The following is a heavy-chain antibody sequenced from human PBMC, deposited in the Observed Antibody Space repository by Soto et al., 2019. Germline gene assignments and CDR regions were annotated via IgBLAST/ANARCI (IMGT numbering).Heavy chain of an antibody. CDR1: GGSFSGYY. D-gene: IGHD6-13*01. CDR3: ARAAAGTGGTRWFDP. J-gene: IGHJ5*02. CDR2: INHSGTT. Sequence: QVQLQQWGAGLLKPSETLSLTCAVYGGSFSGYYWSWIRQPPGKGLGGIGEINHSGTTNKTPSLKSRVTISVDTSKNQFSLKLSSVTAADTAVYYCARAAAGTGGTRWFDPWGQGTLVTVSS. V-gene: IGHV4-34*01.